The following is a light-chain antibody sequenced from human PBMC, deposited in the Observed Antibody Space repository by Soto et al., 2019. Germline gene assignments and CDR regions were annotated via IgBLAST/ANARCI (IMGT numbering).Light chain of an antibody. Sequence: EIVMTQSPDTLSVSPGERAALSCRTSQSVSSDLAWYQQKPGQAPRLLIYGASTRATGIPARFSGRWSGTEFPLTISSLQSEDFAVYYCHHYSSWPPYTFGQGTKLEIK. CDR2: GAS. CDR3: HHYSSWPPYT. J-gene: IGKJ2*01. CDR1: QSVSSD. V-gene: IGKV3D-15*01.